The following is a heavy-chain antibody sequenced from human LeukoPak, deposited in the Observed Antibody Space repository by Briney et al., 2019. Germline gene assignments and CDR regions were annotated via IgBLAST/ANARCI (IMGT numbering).Heavy chain of an antibody. V-gene: IGHV1-69*06. CDR1: GGTLSSYA. J-gene: IGHJ4*02. CDR2: IIPIFGTA. D-gene: IGHD5/OR15-5a*01. CDR3: ARSYVYDSYYFDY. Sequence: SVKVSCKASGGTLSSYAISWVRQAPGQGLEWMGGIIPIFGTANYAQKFQGRVTITADKSTSTAYMELSSLRSEDTAVYYCARSYVYDSYYFDYWGQGTLVSVS.